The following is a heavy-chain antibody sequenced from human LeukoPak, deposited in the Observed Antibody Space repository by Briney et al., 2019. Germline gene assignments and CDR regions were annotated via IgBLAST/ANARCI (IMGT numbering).Heavy chain of an antibody. CDR2: INPNSGGT. CDR3: ARRTEDILTGYYRYYYYYHMDV. D-gene: IGHD3-9*01. CDR1: GYTFTGYY. V-gene: IGHV1-2*02. Sequence: GASVKVSCKASGYTFTGYYMHWVRQAPGQGLEWMGWINPNSGGTNYAQKFQGRVTMTRDTSISTAYMELSRLRSDDTAVYYCARRTEDILTGYYRYYYYYHMDVWGKGTTVTISS. J-gene: IGHJ6*03.